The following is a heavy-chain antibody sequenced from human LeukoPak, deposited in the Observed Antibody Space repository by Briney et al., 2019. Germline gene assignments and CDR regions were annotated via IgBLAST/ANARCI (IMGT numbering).Heavy chain of an antibody. V-gene: IGHV1-18*01. CDR1: GYTFTSYG. CDR3: ARDLSSGWSLYYFDY. D-gene: IGHD6-19*01. Sequence: ASVKVSCKASGYTFTSYGISWVRQAPGQGLEWMGWISAYNGNTNYAQKLQGRVTMTTDTSTSTAYMELRSLRSDDTAVYYCARDLSSGWSLYYFDYWGQGTLVTVSS. J-gene: IGHJ4*02. CDR2: ISAYNGNT.